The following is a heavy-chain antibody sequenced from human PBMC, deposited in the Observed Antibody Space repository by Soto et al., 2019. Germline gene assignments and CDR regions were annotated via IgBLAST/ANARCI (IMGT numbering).Heavy chain of an antibody. CDR3: ATELGENPASPFDA. D-gene: IGHD3-10*01. V-gene: IGHV1-69*01. Sequence: QVQLVQSGADVKKPGSSVKVSCQASGVTFSSETLGWVRQAPGQGLEWVGGIIPLFGTASYAQKFQGRVTITADESTITVCMELSSLRSDDTAVYFCATELGENPASPFDAWGQGTLVTVSS. CDR2: IIPLFGTA. CDR1: GVTFSSET. J-gene: IGHJ4*02.